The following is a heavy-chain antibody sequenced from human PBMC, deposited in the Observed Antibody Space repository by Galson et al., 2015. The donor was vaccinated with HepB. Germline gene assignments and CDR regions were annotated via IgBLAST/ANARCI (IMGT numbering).Heavy chain of an antibody. D-gene: IGHD3-9*01. CDR1: GFTFSSYW. CDR3: AREDYDILTGYYTGSHFEY. V-gene: IGHV3-7*03. Sequence: SLRLSCAASGFTFSSYWVSWVRQAPGKGLEWVANIKQDGSEKYYVDSVKGRFTISRDNAKNSLYLQMNSLRAEDTAVYYCAREDYDILTGYYTGSHFEYWGQGTLVTVSS. J-gene: IGHJ4*02. CDR2: IKQDGSEK.